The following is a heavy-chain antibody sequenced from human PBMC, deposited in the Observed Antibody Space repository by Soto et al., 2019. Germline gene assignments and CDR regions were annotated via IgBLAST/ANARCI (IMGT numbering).Heavy chain of an antibody. Sequence: XATLSLTCTVSGGSFSSGSYYWSWIRQPPGKGLEWIGFIYNSGSTNYKPSLKSRVTISVDTSKNQFSLKLNSVTAADTAVYYCARDGAYSHFDHWGQGTLVTV. J-gene: IGHJ4*02. CDR2: IYNSGST. CDR1: GGSFSSGSYY. V-gene: IGHV4-61*01. CDR3: ARDGAYSHFDH. D-gene: IGHD2-21*01.